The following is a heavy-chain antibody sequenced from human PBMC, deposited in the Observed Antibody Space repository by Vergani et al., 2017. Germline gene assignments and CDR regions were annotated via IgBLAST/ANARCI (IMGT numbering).Heavy chain of an antibody. J-gene: IGHJ6*03. V-gene: IGHV3-21*01. CDR3: ARVFSTVVTNYYYYYMDV. Sequence: EVQLVESGGGLVKPGGSLRLSCAASGFTFSSYSMNWVRQAPGKGLEWVSVIYSGGSTYYADSVKGRFTISRDNAKNSLYLQMNSLRAEDTAVYYCARVFSTVVTNYYYYYMDVWGKGTTVTVSS. CDR1: GFTFSSYS. CDR2: IYSGGST. D-gene: IGHD4-23*01.